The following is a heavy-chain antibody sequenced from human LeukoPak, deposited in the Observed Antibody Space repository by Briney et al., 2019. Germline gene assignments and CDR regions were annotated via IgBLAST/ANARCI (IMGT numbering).Heavy chain of an antibody. J-gene: IGHJ4*01. Sequence: GASVKVSCKASGYTFTTYDINWVRQATGQGLEWMGWMNPNSGNTGYAQKFQGRITMTWDTSINTAYMELSSLTSEDTAMYYCARELRRDGFWGQGTLVTVSS. D-gene: IGHD2-2*03. V-gene: IGHV1-8*01. CDR3: ARELRRDGF. CDR1: GYTFTTYD. CDR2: MNPNSGNT.